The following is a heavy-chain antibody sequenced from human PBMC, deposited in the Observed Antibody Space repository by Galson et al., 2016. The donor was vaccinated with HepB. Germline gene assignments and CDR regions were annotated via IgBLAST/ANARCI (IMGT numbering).Heavy chain of an antibody. J-gene: IGHJ4*02. D-gene: IGHD5-12*01. Sequence: SVKVSCKATGYTFSSYPLNRVRQAPGQGLEWMGWVSTTTGNPTYAQAFTGRFVFSLDTSVSTAYLQISSLKADDTAVYYCATLVPGYKNSWGQGTLVTVSS. V-gene: IGHV7-4-1*02. CDR3: ATLVPGYKNS. CDR1: GYTFSSYP. CDR2: VSTTTGNP.